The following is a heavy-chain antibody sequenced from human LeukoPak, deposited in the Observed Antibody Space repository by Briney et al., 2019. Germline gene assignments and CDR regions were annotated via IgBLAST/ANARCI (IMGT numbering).Heavy chain of an antibody. V-gene: IGHV4-59*08. CDR3: ARHVGAVAGI. CDR2: IYYSGST. D-gene: IGHD6-19*01. CDR1: GGSISSYY. Sequence: SETLSLTCTVSGGSISSYYWSWIRQPPGKGLEWIGYIYYSGSTNYNPSLKSRVTISVDTSKNQFSLKLSSVTAADTAVYYCARHVGAVAGIWGQGTLVTVSS. J-gene: IGHJ4*02.